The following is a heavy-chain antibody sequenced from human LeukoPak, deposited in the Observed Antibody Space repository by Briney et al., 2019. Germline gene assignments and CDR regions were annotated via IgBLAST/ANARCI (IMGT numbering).Heavy chain of an antibody. CDR3: ARHFSNFGIWAFDI. D-gene: IGHD3-3*02. J-gene: IGHJ3*02. V-gene: IGHV4-4*09. CDR1: GFGFGDHG. CDR2: IYTSGST. Sequence: GSLRLSCSASGFGFGDHGMSWVRQVPGKGLEWIGYIYTSGSTNYNPSLKSRVTISVDTSKNQFSLKLSSVTAADTAVYYCARHFSNFGIWAFDIWGQGTMVTVSS.